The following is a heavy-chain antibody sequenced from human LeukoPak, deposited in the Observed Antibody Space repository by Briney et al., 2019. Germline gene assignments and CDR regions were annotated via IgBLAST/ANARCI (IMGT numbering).Heavy chain of an antibody. J-gene: IGHJ6*02. Sequence: PGGSLRLSCAASGFTFSNAWMSWVRQAPGKGLEWVGRIKSKTDGGTTDYAAPVKGRFTISRDDSKNTLYLQMNSLKTEDTAVYYCTTDHWYCSGGSCYTDYYYGMDVWGQGTTVTVSS. CDR3: TTDHWYCSGGSCYTDYYYGMDV. V-gene: IGHV3-15*01. D-gene: IGHD2-15*01. CDR2: IKSKTDGGTT. CDR1: GFTFSNAW.